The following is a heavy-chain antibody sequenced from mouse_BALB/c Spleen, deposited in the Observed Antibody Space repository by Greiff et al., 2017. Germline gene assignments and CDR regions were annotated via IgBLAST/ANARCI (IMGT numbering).Heavy chain of an antibody. CDR1: GYSITSDYA. V-gene: IGHV3-2*02. Sequence: EVMLVESGPGLVKPSQSLSLTCTVTGYSITSDYAWNWIRQFPGNKLEWMGYISYSGSTSYNPSLKSRISITRDTSKNQFFLQLNSVTTEDTATYYCARIDMITTGFAYWGQGTLVTVSA. CDR2: ISYSGST. D-gene: IGHD2-4*01. J-gene: IGHJ3*01. CDR3: ARIDMITTGFAY.